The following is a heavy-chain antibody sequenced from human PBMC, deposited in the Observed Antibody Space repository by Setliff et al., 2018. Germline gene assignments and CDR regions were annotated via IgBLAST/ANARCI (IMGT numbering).Heavy chain of an antibody. J-gene: IGHJ4*03. CDR3: ARGGTFRYFDF. CDR2: VYYSGIA. D-gene: IGHD5-12*01. Sequence: SETLSLTCTVSGGSISTYYWSWIRQPPGKGLEWIGYVYYSGIANYSPSLKSRLTISVDTSKNQFSLKLRSVTAADTAVYYCARGGTFRYFDFWGQGPRSPSPQ. V-gene: IGHV4-59*01. CDR1: GGSISTYY.